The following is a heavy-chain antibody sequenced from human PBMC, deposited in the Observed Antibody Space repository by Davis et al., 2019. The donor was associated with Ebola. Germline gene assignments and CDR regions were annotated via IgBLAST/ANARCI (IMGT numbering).Heavy chain of an antibody. J-gene: IGHJ4*02. CDR1: GFTFSTYA. CDR3: AKQRGVGAIDYDY. V-gene: IGHV3-23*01. D-gene: IGHD1-26*01. Sequence: PGGSLRLSCAASGFTFSTYAMGWVRQAPGKGLEWVSDISSGGGAPYYADSVKGRFTTFRDNPKNTLYLQMNSLRADDTAVYYWAKQRGVGAIDYDYWGRGTVVTVSS. CDR2: ISSGGGAP.